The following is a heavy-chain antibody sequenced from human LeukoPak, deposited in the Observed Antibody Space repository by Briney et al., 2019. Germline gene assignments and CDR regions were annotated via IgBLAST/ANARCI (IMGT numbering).Heavy chain of an antibody. CDR3: ARSVYDHAFDI. J-gene: IGHJ3*02. CDR1: GFTFDDYA. Sequence: GGSLRLSCAASGFTFDDYAMHWVRQAPGKGLEWVSGISWNSGSIGYADSVKGRFTISRDNAKNSLYLQMNSLRAEDTAVYYCARSVYDHAFDIWGQGTMVTVSS. D-gene: IGHD5/OR15-5a*01. CDR2: ISWNSGSI. V-gene: IGHV3-9*01.